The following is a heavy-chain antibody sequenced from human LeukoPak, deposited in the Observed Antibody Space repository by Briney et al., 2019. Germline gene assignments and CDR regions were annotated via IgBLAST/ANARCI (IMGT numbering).Heavy chain of an antibody. V-gene: IGHV4-59*12. CDR1: GGSISSYY. J-gene: IGHJ4*02. CDR2: IYYSGST. D-gene: IGHD2-2*01. Sequence: SETLSLTCTVSGGSISSYYWSWIRQPPGKGLEWIGYIYYSGSTNYNPSLKSRVTISVDTSKNQFSLKLSSVTAADTAVYYCARGECSSTSCYFDYWGQGTLVTVSS. CDR3: ARGECSSTSCYFDY.